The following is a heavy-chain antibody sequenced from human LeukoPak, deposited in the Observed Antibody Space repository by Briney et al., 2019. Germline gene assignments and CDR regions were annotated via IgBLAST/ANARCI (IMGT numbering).Heavy chain of an antibody. V-gene: IGHV3-21*01. Sequence: GGSLRLSCAASGFTFSSYSMNWVRQAPGKGLEWVSSISSSSSYIYYADSVKGRFTISRDNAKNSLYLQMNSLRAEDTAVYYCAASEGLGSGSYYLFTSWLDPWGQGTLVTVSS. D-gene: IGHD3-10*01. CDR2: ISSSSSYI. CDR3: AASEGLGSGSYYLFTSWLDP. CDR1: GFTFSSYS. J-gene: IGHJ5*02.